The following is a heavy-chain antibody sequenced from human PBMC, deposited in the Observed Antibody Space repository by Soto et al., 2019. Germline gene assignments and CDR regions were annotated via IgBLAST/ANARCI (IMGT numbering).Heavy chain of an antibody. CDR1: GYTFTSYA. D-gene: IGHD3-22*01. CDR3: ARFVVYDSSGYYAYYFDY. Sequence: ASVKVSCKASGYTFTSYAMHWVRQAPGQRLEWMGWINAGNGNTKYSQKFQGRVTITRDTSASTAYMELSSLRSEDTAVYYCARFVVYDSSGYYAYYFDYWGQGTLVTVSS. CDR2: INAGNGNT. V-gene: IGHV1-3*01. J-gene: IGHJ4*02.